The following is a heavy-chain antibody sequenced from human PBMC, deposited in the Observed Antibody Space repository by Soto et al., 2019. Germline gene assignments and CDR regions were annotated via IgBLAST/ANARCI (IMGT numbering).Heavy chain of an antibody. D-gene: IGHD3-22*01. CDR2: IYPGDSDT. CDR3: ARRGRTYYYDSSGYSYYFDY. V-gene: IGHV5-51*01. CDR1: GYSFTSYW. Sequence: GESLKISCKGSGYSFTSYWIGWVRQMPGKGLEWMGIIYPGDSDTRYSPSFQGQVTISADKSISTAYLQWSSLKASDTAMYYCARRGRTYYYDSSGYSYYFDYWGQGTLVTVSS. J-gene: IGHJ4*02.